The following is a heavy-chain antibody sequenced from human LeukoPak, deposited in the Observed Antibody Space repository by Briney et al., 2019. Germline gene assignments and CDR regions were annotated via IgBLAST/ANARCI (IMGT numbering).Heavy chain of an antibody. CDR2: INHSGST. D-gene: IGHD3-22*01. CDR1: GGSFSGYY. J-gene: IGHJ4*02. V-gene: IGHV4-34*01. CDR3: ARETYDSSGARFDY. Sequence: SETLSLTCAVYGGSFSGYYWSWIRQPPGKGLEWIGEINHSGSTNYNPSLKSRVTISVDTSKNQFSLKLSSVTAADTAVYYCARETYDSSGARFDYWGQGTLVTVSS.